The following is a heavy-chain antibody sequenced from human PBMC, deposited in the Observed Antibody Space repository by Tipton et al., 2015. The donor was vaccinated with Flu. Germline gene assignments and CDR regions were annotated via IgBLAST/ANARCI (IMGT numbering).Heavy chain of an antibody. CDR1: GFTFSSYE. D-gene: IGHD2-15*01. Sequence: GSLRLSCAASGFTFSSYEMNWVRQAPGKGLEWVSYISGGGETMYYADSMKGRVTISRDNAKNSLFLQMNSLRAEDTAVYYCARLRPGGSCHDSWGQGTLVTVSS. V-gene: IGHV3-48*03. J-gene: IGHJ4*02. CDR2: ISGGGETM. CDR3: ARLRPGGSCHDS.